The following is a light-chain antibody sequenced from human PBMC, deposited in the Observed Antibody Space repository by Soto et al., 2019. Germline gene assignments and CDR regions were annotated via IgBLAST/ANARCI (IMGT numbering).Light chain of an antibody. CDR1: QSIDNW. J-gene: IGKJ2*01. V-gene: IGKV1-39*01. CDR2: TSS. Sequence: DIQMTQSPSPLSASIGDRVTITCRASQSIDNWLAWYHQKPGKAPAMVIHTSSTLQSGVPSRYRGTRSGTEFTLTISSLQPEDFGTFFCQQSYTTPYTFGQGTKLDIK. CDR3: QQSYTTPYT.